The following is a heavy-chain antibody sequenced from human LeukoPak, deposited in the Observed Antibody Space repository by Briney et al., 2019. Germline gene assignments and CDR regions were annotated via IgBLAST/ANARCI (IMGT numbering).Heavy chain of an antibody. CDR3: ARGAGGSGSYNNNFDY. CDR1: GFTFSSYS. V-gene: IGHV3-21*04. D-gene: IGHD3-10*01. CDR2: ISSSSSYI. Sequence: GGSLRLSCAASGFTFSSYSMNWVRRAPGKGLEWVSSISSSSSYIYYADSVKGRFTISRDNAKNSLYVHMTSLRAEDTALYYCARGAGGSGSYNNNFDYWGQGTLVTVSS. J-gene: IGHJ4*02.